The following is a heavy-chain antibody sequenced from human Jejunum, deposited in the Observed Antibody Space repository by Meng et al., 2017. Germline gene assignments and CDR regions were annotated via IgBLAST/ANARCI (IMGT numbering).Heavy chain of an antibody. CDR3: ARDCYRSKYGPDY. V-gene: IGHV3-48*03. J-gene: IGHJ4*02. Sequence: GESQKISCAASGFTFSSHEMNWVRQAPGKGLEWVSYISGSGSSTHYADSVKGRFTISRDNAQNSLYLQMNSLRAKDTAVYYCARDCYRSKYGPDYWGQGTLVTVSS. CDR2: ISGSGSST. CDR1: GFTFSSHE. D-gene: IGHD2-15*01.